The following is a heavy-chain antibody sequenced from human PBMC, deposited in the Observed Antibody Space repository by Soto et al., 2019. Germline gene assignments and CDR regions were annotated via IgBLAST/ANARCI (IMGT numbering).Heavy chain of an antibody. J-gene: IGHJ3*02. V-gene: IGHV1-46*03. CDR1: GSTFTGFY. D-gene: IGHD2-15*01. Sequence: ASVKVSCKASGSTFTGFYMHWVRQAPGQGLEWMGIINPSGGSTSYAQKFQGRVTMTRDTSTSTVYMELSSLRSEDTAVYYCDRGDEVAATRCAFDIWGQGTMVTVSS. CDR2: INPSGGST. CDR3: DRGDEVAATRCAFDI.